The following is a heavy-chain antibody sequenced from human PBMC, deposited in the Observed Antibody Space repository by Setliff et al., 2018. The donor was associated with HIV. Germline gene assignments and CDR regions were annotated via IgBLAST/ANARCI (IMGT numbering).Heavy chain of an antibody. V-gene: IGHV3-7*01. CDR1: GFTFSGYW. Sequence: GGSLRLSCAVSGFTFSGYWMGWVRQAPGKGLEWVANIKGDGSEKDYVDSVKGRFTISRDNAKNSLYLQLNSLRAEDTAVNYCARSERVQTHAFDIWGQGTMVTVSS. J-gene: IGHJ3*02. CDR3: ARSERVQTHAFDI. CDR2: IKGDGSEK. D-gene: IGHD1-1*01.